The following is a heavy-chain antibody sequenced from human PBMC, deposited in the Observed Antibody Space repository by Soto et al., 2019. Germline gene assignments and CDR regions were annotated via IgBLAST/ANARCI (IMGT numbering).Heavy chain of an antibody. D-gene: IGHD3-3*01. V-gene: IGHV3-23*01. CDR1: GFTFSSYA. CDR2: ISGSGGST. Sequence: PGGSLRLSCAASGFTFSSYAMSWVRQAPGKGLEWVSAISGSGGSTYYADSVKGRFTISGDNSKNTLYLQMNSLRAEDTAVYYCAKVAPLGSITIFGVVINRFYFDYWGQGTLVTVSS. J-gene: IGHJ4*02. CDR3: AKVAPLGSITIFGVVINRFYFDY.